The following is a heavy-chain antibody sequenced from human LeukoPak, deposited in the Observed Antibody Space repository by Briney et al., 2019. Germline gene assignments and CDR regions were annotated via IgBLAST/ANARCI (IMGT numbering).Heavy chain of an antibody. J-gene: IGHJ5*02. CDR1: GGSISSYY. V-gene: IGHV4-59*01. CDR2: IYYSGST. D-gene: IGHD1-26*01. Sequence: SGTLSLTCTVSGGSISSYYWSWIRQPPGKGLEWIGYIYYSGSTNYNPSLKSRVTISVDTSKNQFSLKLSSVTAADTAVYYCARGTYYPPPYGKGYWFDPWGQGTLVTVSS. CDR3: ARGTYYPPPYGKGYWFDP.